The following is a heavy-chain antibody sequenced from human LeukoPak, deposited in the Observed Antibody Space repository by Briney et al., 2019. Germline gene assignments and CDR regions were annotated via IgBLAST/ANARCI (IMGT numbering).Heavy chain of an antibody. V-gene: IGHV4-59*01. D-gene: IGHD6-19*01. CDR1: GGSISSYF. J-gene: IGHJ4*02. CDR3: ARRPRGAVAGPSDY. Sequence: KPSETLSLTCTVSGGSISSYFWSWIRQPPGKGLEWIGNIFSSGNTNYNPSLKSRVTISVDTSKNQFSLKLSSVTAADTAVYYCARRPRGAVAGPSDYWGQGTLVTVSS. CDR2: IFSSGNT.